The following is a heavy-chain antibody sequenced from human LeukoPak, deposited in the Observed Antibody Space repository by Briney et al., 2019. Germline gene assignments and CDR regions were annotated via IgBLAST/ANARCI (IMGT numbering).Heavy chain of an antibody. D-gene: IGHD6-13*01. CDR1: GCSISSGYY. CDR2: FHDGGST. J-gene: IGHJ1*01. CDR3: ARVAAGIGFFQH. V-gene: IGHV4-38-2*02. Sequence: PSETLSLTCIVSGCSISSGYYWGWTRRPPGRGLGWIGNFHDGGSTYYNPSLKSRVTISVDTSKNQLSLKLSSVTAADTAVYCCARVAAGIGFFQHWGQGTLVTVSS.